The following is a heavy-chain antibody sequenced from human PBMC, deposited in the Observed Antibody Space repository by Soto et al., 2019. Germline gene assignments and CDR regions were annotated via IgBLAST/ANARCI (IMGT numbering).Heavy chain of an antibody. CDR3: ATTGPY. CDR1: GFTFSSYG. CDR2: IWFDGSNK. V-gene: IGHV3-33*01. Sequence: QVQLVESGGGVVQPGGSLRLSCAAPGFTFSSYGMTGVRKAPGKGLEWVAVIWFDGSNKFYADSVKGRFTISRDNSKNTVSLQMNSLRDEDSAAYYCATTGPYWGQGTLVTVSS. J-gene: IGHJ4*02.